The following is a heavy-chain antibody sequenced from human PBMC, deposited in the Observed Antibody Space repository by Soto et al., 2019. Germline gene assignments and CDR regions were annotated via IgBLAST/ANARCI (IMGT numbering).Heavy chain of an antibody. Sequence: LSLTCTVSGGSISSSGYYWGWIRQAPGKGLEWIGNIYSDGRTYYNPSLRSRVALAIGTSQNQFSLKLTSVDASDTAIYYCATQKSSSAAHSYGMDVWGVGTTVTSPQ. CDR3: ATQKSSSAAHSYGMDV. CDR1: GGSISSSGYY. V-gene: IGHV4-39*01. D-gene: IGHD6-25*01. J-gene: IGHJ6*04. CDR2: IYSDGRT.